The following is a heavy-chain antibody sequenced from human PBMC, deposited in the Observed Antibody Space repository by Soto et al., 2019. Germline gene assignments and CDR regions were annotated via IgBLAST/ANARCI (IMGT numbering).Heavy chain of an antibody. CDR1: GLIFSINA. CDR2: ITGNGGT. Sequence: LRLSCAASGLIFSINATSWVRKAPGKGLEWVSTITGNGGTSYADFVRGRFTISRDNSKNTLYLQMNSLRPEDTAVYYCAKDAPGSGWLSDYWGQGTLVTVSS. V-gene: IGHV3-23*01. D-gene: IGHD3-22*01. CDR3: AKDAPGSGWLSDY. J-gene: IGHJ4*02.